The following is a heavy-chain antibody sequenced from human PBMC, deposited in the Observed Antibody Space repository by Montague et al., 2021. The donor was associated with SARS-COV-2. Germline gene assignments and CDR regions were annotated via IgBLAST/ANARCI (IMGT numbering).Heavy chain of an antibody. CDR1: GFSLSTSGMC. J-gene: IGHJ3*02. V-gene: IGHV2-70*11. CDR2: IDWDGDK. CDR3: ARMGIAAAGSPFDI. Sequence: PALVKPTQTLTLTCTFSGFSLSTSGMCVSWIRQPPGKALEWLARIDWDGDKYYSTSLKTRLTISKDTSKNQVVLTMTNMDPVDTATYYCARMGIAAAGSPFDIWGQGTMVTVSS. D-gene: IGHD6-13*01.